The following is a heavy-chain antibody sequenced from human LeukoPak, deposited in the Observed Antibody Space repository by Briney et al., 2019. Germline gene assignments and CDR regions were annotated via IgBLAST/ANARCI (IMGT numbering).Heavy chain of an antibody. D-gene: IGHD1-1*01. CDR2: IRPDGSGE. J-gene: IGHJ4*02. Sequence: PCGSLPLTCAASGFTFSNYWMSWVRQAPGKGLEWVANIRPDGSGEYYVDSVKGRFTISRDNAKNSLYLQMNSLRVEDTAVYYCARSSNAAYFVYWGQRTLVTVSS. V-gene: IGHV3-7*04. CDR1: GFTFSNYW. CDR3: ARSSNAAYFVY.